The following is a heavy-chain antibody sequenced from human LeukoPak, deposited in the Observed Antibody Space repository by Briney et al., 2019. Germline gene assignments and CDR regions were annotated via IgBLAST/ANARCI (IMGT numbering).Heavy chain of an antibody. J-gene: IGHJ2*01. CDR1: GCSISSGSYY. D-gene: IGHD1-26*01. CDR3: AAGSYGYWFFDL. Sequence: SETLSLTCTGSGCSISSGSYYWSWIRQPAGKGLEWIGRIYTSGSTNYNPSLKSRVTISVATSKNQFSLKLSSVAAADTAVYYCAAGSYGYWFFDLWGRGTLVTVSS. V-gene: IGHV4-61*02. CDR2: IYTSGST.